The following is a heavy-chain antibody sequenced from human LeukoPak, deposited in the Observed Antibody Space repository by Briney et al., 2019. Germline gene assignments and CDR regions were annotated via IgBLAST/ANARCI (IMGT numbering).Heavy chain of an antibody. CDR1: GFTFSSYW. CDR2: IKEDGSEE. D-gene: IGHD3-10*01. V-gene: IGHV3-7*01. Sequence: GGSLRLSCAASGFTFSSYWMSWVRQAPGKGLEWVANIKEDGSEEYYVDSVKGRFTISRDNAKNSLYLQMNSLRAEDTAVYYCARAKEDYYGSGTYSTYDWGQGTLVTVSS. CDR3: ARAKEDYYGSGTYSTYD. J-gene: IGHJ4*02.